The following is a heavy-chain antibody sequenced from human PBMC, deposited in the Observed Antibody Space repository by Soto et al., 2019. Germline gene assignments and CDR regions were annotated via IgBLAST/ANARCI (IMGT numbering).Heavy chain of an antibody. CDR2: INAGNGNT. Sequence: QVQLVQSGAEVKKPGASVKVSCKASGYTFTSYAMHWVRQAPGQRLEWMGWINAGNGNTKYSQKSQGRVTITRDTSARTAYMELSSLRSEDTAVYYCARGLNGYLYYFDYWGQGTLVTVSS. CDR1: GYTFTSYA. J-gene: IGHJ4*02. V-gene: IGHV1-3*01. D-gene: IGHD5-18*01. CDR3: ARGLNGYLYYFDY.